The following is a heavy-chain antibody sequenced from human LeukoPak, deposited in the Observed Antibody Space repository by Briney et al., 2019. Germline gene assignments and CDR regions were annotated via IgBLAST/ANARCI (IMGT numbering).Heavy chain of an antibody. CDR3: ASSSRQYCSSTSCYTYYYYYMDV. Sequence: GGSLRLSCAASGFTFSSYAMHWVRQAPGKGLEWVAVISYDGSNKYYADSVKGRFTISRDNSKNTLYLQMNSLRAEDTAVYYCASSSRQYCSSTSCYTYYYYYMDVWGKGTTVTVSS. V-gene: IGHV3-30-3*01. CDR2: ISYDGSNK. D-gene: IGHD2-2*02. J-gene: IGHJ6*03. CDR1: GFTFSSYA.